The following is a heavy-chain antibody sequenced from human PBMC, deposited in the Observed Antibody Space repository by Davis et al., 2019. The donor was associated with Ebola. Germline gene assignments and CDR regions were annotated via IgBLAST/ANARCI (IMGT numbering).Heavy chain of an antibody. CDR1: GYTFTSYD. J-gene: IGHJ4*02. Sequence: ASVPVSCKASGYTFTSYDINWVRQATGQGLEWMGWMNPNSGNTGYAQKFQGRVTMTRNTSISTAYMELSSLTSEDTAVYYCARGIRGTVTSNYWGQGTLVTVSS. D-gene: IGHD4-17*01. V-gene: IGHV1-8*01. CDR3: ARGIRGTVTSNY. CDR2: MNPNSGNT.